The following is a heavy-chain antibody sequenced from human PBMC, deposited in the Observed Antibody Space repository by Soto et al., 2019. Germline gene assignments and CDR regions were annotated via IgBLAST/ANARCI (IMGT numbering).Heavy chain of an antibody. J-gene: IGHJ4*02. CDR2: IYYSGST. V-gene: IGHV4-30-4*01. Sequence: QVQLQESGPGLVKPSQTLSLTCTVSGVSISSSGDYSWSWIHQPPGKGLEWIGYIYYSGSTYYNPSLKSRVTISVDTSKNQFSLKLSSVTAADTAVYYCARNHSAYSSSSWGQGTLVTVSS. D-gene: IGHD6-6*01. CDR3: ARNHSAYSSSS. CDR1: GVSISSSGDYS.